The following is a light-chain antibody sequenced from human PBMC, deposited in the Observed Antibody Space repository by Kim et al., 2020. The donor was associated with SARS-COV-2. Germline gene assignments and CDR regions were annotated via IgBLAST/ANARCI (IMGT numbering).Light chain of an antibody. CDR2: GAS. Sequence: SPGERATLSCRASQNVSNNLAGYQLKPGQAPRLLNYGASTRATGTPARFSGSGSGTDFTLTVSSLQSEDFAVYYCHQYNDWPPGDTFGQGTKLEI. CDR1: QNVSNN. V-gene: IGKV3-15*01. CDR3: HQYNDWPPGDT. J-gene: IGKJ2*01.